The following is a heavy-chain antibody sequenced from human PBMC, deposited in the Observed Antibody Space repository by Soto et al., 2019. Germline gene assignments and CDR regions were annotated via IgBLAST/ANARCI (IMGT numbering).Heavy chain of an antibody. J-gene: IGHJ4*02. CDR3: ARDSSIAAAVPSSADY. D-gene: IGHD6-13*01. Sequence: QVQLVQSGAEVKKPGASVKVSCKASGYTFTSYGISWVRQAPGQGLEWMGWISAYNGNTNYAQKLQGRVTMTTDTXPXXAYMELRSLKSDDTAVYYCARDSSIAAAVPSSADYWGQGTLVTVSS. CDR2: ISAYNGNT. V-gene: IGHV1-18*01. CDR1: GYTFTSYG.